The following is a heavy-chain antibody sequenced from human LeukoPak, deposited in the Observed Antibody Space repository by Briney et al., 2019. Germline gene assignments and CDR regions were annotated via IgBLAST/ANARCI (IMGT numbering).Heavy chain of an antibody. Sequence: SVKVSCKASGGTFSSYAIRWVRQAPGQGLDWMGRIIPIFGTANYAQKFQGRVTITTDESTSTAYMELSSLRSEDAAVYYCAREGIAAAGRRTLDYWGQGTLVTVSS. CDR3: AREGIAAAGRRTLDY. J-gene: IGHJ4*02. CDR2: IIPIFGTA. CDR1: GGTFSSYA. V-gene: IGHV1-69*05. D-gene: IGHD6-13*01.